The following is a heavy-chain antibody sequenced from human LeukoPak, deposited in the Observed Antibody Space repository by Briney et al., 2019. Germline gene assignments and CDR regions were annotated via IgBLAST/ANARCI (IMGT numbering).Heavy chain of an antibody. V-gene: IGHV3-23*01. Sequence: QPGGSLRLSCAASGFTFSSYAMSWVRQAPGKGLEWVSAISGSGSSTTYADSVKGRFTIPRDNSKNTLYLQMHILRAEPTAAYYGVREYGSNTSCYNSDYWGQGTLVTVSS. CDR3: VREYGSNTSCYNSDY. J-gene: IGHJ4*02. CDR2: ISGSGSST. D-gene: IGHD2-2*02. CDR1: GFTFSSYA.